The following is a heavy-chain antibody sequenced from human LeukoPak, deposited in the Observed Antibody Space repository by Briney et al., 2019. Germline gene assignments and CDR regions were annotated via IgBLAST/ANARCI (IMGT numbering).Heavy chain of an antibody. D-gene: IGHD6-13*01. CDR3: ARGRFVIRTEQQLDEWFDP. CDR2: INTNSGGT. J-gene: IGHJ5*02. V-gene: IGHV1-2*06. CDR1: GYTFTGYY. Sequence: GASVKVSCTASGYTFTGYYMHWVRQAPGQGLEWMGRINTNSGGTNYAQKFQGRVTMTRDTSISTAYMELSRLRSDDTAVYYCARGRFVIRTEQQLDEWFDPWGQGTLVTVSS.